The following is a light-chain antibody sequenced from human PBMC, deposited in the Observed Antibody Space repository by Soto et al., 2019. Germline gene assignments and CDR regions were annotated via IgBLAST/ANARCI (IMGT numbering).Light chain of an antibody. CDR1: SSDFGGYNY. J-gene: IGLJ1*01. CDR3: SSYAGSNNYV. CDR2: EVS. Sequence: QSALTQPPSASGSPGQSVTISCTGTSSDFGGYNYVSWYQRHPGKAPKLMIYEVSKRPSGVPDRFSGSKSGNTASLTVSGLQAEDEADYYCSSYAGSNNYVFGTGTKVTVL. V-gene: IGLV2-8*01.